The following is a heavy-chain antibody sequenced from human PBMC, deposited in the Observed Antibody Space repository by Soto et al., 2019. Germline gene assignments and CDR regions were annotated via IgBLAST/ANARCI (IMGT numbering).Heavy chain of an antibody. CDR3: ARGAHGSGYAVY. Sequence: QAQLVQSGSEVKKPGASVKVSCKTSGYTFTTYGINWVRQAPGQGLEWMGWSSGYNGNTNYAQKLQGRVTMITDTSRSTVYMELRSQRAEDTAVYYCARGAHGSGYAVYWGQGNLVTVSS. D-gene: IGHD3-3*01. J-gene: IGHJ4*02. CDR2: SSGYNGNT. V-gene: IGHV1-18*01. CDR1: GYTFTTYG.